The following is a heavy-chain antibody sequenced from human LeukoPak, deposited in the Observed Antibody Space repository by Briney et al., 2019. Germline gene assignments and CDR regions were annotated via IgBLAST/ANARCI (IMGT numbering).Heavy chain of an antibody. CDR3: ARDYYGSYDSSGYYFDY. J-gene: IGHJ4*02. D-gene: IGHD3-22*01. V-gene: IGHV4-39*07. CDR1: GGSISSSSYY. Sequence: PSETLSLTCTVSGGSISSSSYYWGWIRQPPGKGLEWIGSIYYSGSTYYNPSLKSRVTISVDTSKNQFSLKLSSVTAADTAVYYCARDYYGSYDSSGYYFDYWGQGTLVTVSS. CDR2: IYYSGST.